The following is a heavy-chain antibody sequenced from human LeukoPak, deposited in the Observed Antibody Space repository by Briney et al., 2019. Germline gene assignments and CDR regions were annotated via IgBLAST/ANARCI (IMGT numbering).Heavy chain of an antibody. Sequence: HPGGSLSLSCPVLGFTFSSFWLTWFRQAPGKGLEWVANIKQDGREKYYLDSVKGRFTISRDNAKNSLYLEMNSLRVEDTAVYHCARGAGAIDDWGQGILVIVSS. V-gene: IGHV3-7*03. J-gene: IGHJ4*02. D-gene: IGHD3-10*01. CDR1: GFTFSSFW. CDR2: IKQDGREK. CDR3: ARGAGAIDD.